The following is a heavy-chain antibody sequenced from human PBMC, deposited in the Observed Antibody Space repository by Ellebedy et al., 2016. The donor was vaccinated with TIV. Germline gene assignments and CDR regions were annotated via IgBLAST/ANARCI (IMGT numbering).Heavy chain of an antibody. CDR3: ARTRPYDSSGYYLDH. V-gene: IGHV4-34*01. D-gene: IGHD3-22*01. J-gene: IGHJ4*02. CDR1: GGSFSGYY. Sequence: MPSETLSLTCAVYGGSFSGYYWSWIRQPPGKGLEWIGEINHSGSTNYNPSLKSRVTISVDTSKNQFSLKLSSVTAADTAVYYCARTRPYDSSGYYLDHWGQGTLVTVSS. CDR2: INHSGST.